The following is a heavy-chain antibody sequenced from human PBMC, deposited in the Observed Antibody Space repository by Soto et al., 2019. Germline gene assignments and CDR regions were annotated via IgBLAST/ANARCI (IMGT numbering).Heavy chain of an antibody. J-gene: IGHJ5*02. Sequence: QVQLQESGPGLVKPSQTLSLTCTVSGGSISSGGYYWSWIRQHPGKGLEWIGYIYYSGSTYYNPSRKRRVTISVDTSKNQFSLKLSSVTAADTAVYYCARTVTTGEWFDPWGQGTLVTVSS. D-gene: IGHD4-17*01. CDR2: IYYSGST. CDR1: GGSISSGGYY. CDR3: ARTVTTGEWFDP. V-gene: IGHV4-31*03.